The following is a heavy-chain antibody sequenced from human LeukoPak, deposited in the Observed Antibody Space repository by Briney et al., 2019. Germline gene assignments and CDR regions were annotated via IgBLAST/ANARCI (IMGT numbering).Heavy chain of an antibody. CDR3: ARVPFPGSGTRRGNNWFDP. J-gene: IGHJ5*02. Sequence: GGSLRLSCAASGFTFSSYSMNWVRQAPGKGLEWVSSISSSSYIYCADSVKGRFTISRDNAKNSLYLQMNSLRAEDTAVYYCARVPFPGSGTRRGNNWFDPWGQGTLVTVSS. CDR1: GFTFSSYS. V-gene: IGHV3-21*01. CDR2: ISSSSYI. D-gene: IGHD3-10*01.